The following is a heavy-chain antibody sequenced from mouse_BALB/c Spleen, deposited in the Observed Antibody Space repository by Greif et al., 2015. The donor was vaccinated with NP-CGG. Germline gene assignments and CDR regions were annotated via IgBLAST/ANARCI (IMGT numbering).Heavy chain of an antibody. V-gene: IGHV5-15*02. CDR3: AREYYGSSLAWFAY. Sequence: EVNVVESGGGLVQPGGSRKLSCAASGFTFSDYGMAWVRQAPGKGPEWVAFISNLAYSIYYADTVTGRFTISRENAKNTLYLEMSSLRSEDTAMYYCAREYYGSSLAWFAYWGQGTLVTVSA. CDR2: ISNLAYSI. J-gene: IGHJ3*01. D-gene: IGHD1-1*01. CDR1: GFTFSDYG.